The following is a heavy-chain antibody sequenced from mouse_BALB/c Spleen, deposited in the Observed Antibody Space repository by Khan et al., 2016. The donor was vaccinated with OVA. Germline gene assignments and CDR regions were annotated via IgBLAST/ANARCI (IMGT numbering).Heavy chain of an antibody. J-gene: IGHJ2*01. V-gene: IGHV1-7*01. CDR3: ARDRIDY. Sequence: QVQLQQSGAELAKPGASVKMSCKASGYTFTSYWMHWVKQRPGQGLEWIGYINPSSGYNEYNQNFKDKATLTADKSSSTDYMQLSSLTSEDSAVYYCARDRIDYWGQGTTLTVSS. CDR1: GYTFTSYW. CDR2: INPSSGYN.